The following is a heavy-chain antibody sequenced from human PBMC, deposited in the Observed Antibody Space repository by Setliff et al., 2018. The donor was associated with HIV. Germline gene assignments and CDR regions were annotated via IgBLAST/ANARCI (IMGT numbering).Heavy chain of an antibody. CDR2: IYTSGST. D-gene: IGHD3-22*01. CDR1: GASLNSGSYY. V-gene: IGHV4-61*02. J-gene: IGHJ4*02. CDR3: ARDFDSSGYYEYYFDY. Sequence: SETLSLTCTVSGASLNSGSYYWSWIRQPAGKGLEWIGRIYTSGSTNYNPSLKSRVTMSVDTSKNQFSLKLSSVTAADTAVYYCARDFDSSGYYEYYFDYWGQGTLVTVSS.